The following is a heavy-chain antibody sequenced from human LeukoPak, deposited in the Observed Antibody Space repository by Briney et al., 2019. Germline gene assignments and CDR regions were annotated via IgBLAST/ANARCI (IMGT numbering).Heavy chain of an antibody. CDR3: ARGGRYGDPSGFGFTGD. D-gene: IGHD4-17*01. CDR1: GYTFTSYD. V-gene: IGHV1-8*01. J-gene: IGHJ4*02. CDR2: MNPNSGNT. Sequence: ASVKVSCKASGYTFTSYDINWVRQATGQGLEWMGWMNPNSGNTGYAQKFQGRVTMTRNTSISTAYMELSSLRSEDTAVYYCARGGRYGDPSGFGFTGDWGQGTLVTVSS.